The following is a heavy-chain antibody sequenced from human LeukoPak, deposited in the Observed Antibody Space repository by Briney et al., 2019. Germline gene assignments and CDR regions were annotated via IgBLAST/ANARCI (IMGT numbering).Heavy chain of an antibody. CDR3: ARDKGTEGLLPRGDWYFDL. CDR1: GFTFSSYE. Sequence: GGSLRLSCEASGFTFSSYEMNWVRQAPGKGLEWVSSISSSSTYIYYAGSVKGRFTISRDNAKNSLFLQMNSLRAEDTAVYYCARDKGTEGLLPRGDWYFDLWGRGTLITVSS. V-gene: IGHV3-21*01. J-gene: IGHJ2*01. D-gene: IGHD3-3*01. CDR2: ISSSSTYI.